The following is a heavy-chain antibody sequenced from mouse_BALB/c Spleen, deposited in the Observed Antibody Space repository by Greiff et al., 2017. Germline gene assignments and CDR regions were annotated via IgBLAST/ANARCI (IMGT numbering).Heavy chain of an antibody. CDR1: GYSFTGYT. CDR2: INPYNGGT. CDR3: ARTAIYYDYYFDY. J-gene: IGHJ2*01. V-gene: IGHV1-18*01. D-gene: IGHD2-4*01. Sequence: EVKLQESGPELVKPGASMKISCKASGYSFTGYTMNWVKQSHGKNLEWIGLINPYNGGTSYNQKFKGKATLTVDKSSSTAYMELLSLTSEDSAVYYCARTAIYYDYYFDYWGQGTTLTVSS.